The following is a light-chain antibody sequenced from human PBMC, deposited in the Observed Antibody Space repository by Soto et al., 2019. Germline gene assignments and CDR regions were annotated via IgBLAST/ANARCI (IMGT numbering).Light chain of an antibody. J-gene: IGLJ2*01. Sequence: SYELTQPPSVSVSPGQTASITCSGDKLGDKYASWYQQKPGLSPVLVIYHDDTRPSGIPERFSGSNSGNTATLAISGTQAMDEADYYCQGWDSTTVVFGGGTKLTVL. CDR1: KLGDKY. CDR2: HDD. V-gene: IGLV3-1*01. CDR3: QGWDSTTVV.